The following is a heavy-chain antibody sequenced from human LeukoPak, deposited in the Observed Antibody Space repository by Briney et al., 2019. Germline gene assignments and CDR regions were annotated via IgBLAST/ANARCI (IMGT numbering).Heavy chain of an antibody. CDR1: GFTFSDYS. V-gene: IGHV3-21*01. CDR2: ITSAGGYT. D-gene: IGHD2-2*01. Sequence: PGRSLRLSCGASGFTFSDYSMNWVRQAPGKGLAWVASITSAGGYTYYADSVKGRFTISRDNAQNSLFLQMNSLRAEDTAVYFCATSGGLVLPSAITGNWYMDVWGRGTSVTVSS. CDR3: ATSGGLVLPSAITGNWYMDV. J-gene: IGHJ6*03.